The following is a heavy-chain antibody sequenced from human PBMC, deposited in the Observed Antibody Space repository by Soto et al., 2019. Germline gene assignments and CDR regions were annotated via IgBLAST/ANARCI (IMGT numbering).Heavy chain of an antibody. D-gene: IGHD6-13*01. CDR1: GFTFCNAW. Sequence: PWGSLRLSCAASGFTFCNAWMSWVRQAPGKGLEWVGRIKSKTDGGTTDYAAPVKGRFTISRDDSKNTLYLQMNSLKTEDTAVYYCTTDRSIAAAGTYYYYYGMDVRGQGTTVTVSS. CDR3: TTDRSIAAAGTYYYYYGMDV. V-gene: IGHV3-15*01. CDR2: IKSKTDGGTT. J-gene: IGHJ6*02.